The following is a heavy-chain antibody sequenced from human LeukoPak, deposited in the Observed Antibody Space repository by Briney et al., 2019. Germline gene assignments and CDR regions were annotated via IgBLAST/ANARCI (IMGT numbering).Heavy chain of an antibody. CDR2: IYYSGST. Sequence: PSETLSLTCTVSGGSISDYYWSWTRQPPGKGLEWIGYIYYSGSTKYNPYLKSRVTISIDTSKNQFSLKLSSVTAADTAVYYCARRHTAAVYFDYWGQGTLVTVSS. V-gene: IGHV4-59*08. D-gene: IGHD5-18*01. J-gene: IGHJ4*02. CDR1: GGSISDYY. CDR3: ARRHTAAVYFDY.